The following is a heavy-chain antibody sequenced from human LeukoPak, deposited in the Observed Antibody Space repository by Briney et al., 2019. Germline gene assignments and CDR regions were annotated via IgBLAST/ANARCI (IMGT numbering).Heavy chain of an antibody. CDR2: IYYSWST. V-gene: IGHV4-59*11. CDR1: GGSISSHC. J-gene: IGHJ5*02. CDR3: ASMMGWFDP. D-gene: IGHD3-16*01. Sequence: SETLSLTCTVSGGSISSHCWSWIRQPPGKGLEWIGYIYYSWSTNYNPSLKSRVSISVDTSKNQFSLKLSSVSAADTAVYYCASMMGWFDPWGQGTQVTVSS.